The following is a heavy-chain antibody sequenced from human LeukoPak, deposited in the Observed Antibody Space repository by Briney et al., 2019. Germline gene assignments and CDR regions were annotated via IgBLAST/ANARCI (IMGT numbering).Heavy chain of an antibody. D-gene: IGHD5-18*01. J-gene: IGHJ4*02. CDR1: GFTFSNAW. CDR2: IKSKTDGGTT. V-gene: IGHV3-15*07. Sequence: GGSLRLSCAASGFTFSNAWMNWVRQAPGKGLEWVGRIKSKTDGGTTDYAAPVKGRFTISRDDSKNTLYLQMNSLRAEDTAVYYCAKETRYSYGSFDYWGQGTLVTVSS. CDR3: AKETRYSYGSFDY.